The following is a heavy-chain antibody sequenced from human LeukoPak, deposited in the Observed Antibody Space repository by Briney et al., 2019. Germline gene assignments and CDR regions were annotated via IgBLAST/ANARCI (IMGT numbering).Heavy chain of an antibody. CDR1: GGSFSGYY. V-gene: IGHV4-34*01. J-gene: IGHJ4*02. CDR2: INDSGSN. D-gene: IGHD3-3*01. Sequence: PSETLSLTCAVYGGSFSGYYWSWIRQPPGKGLEWIGEINDSGSNNYNPSLRRRGNISVETTKKKCSLKLSSVTAADTAVYYCARTDFWSGYVYYWGQGTLVTVSS. CDR3: ARTDFWSGYVYY.